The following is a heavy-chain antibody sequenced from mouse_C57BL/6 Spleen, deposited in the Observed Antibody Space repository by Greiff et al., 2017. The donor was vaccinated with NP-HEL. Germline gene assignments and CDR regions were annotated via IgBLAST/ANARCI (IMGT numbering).Heavy chain of an antibody. CDR3: TSASSHYYGSSGFAY. CDR2: ISSGGDYI. D-gene: IGHD1-1*01. Sequence: EVMLVESGEGLVKPGGSLKLSCAASGFTFSSYAMSWVRQTPEKRLEWVAYISSGGDYIYYADTVKGRFTISRDNARNTLYLQMSSLKSEDTAMYYCTSASSHYYGSSGFAYWGQGTLVTVSA. CDR1: GFTFSSYA. V-gene: IGHV5-9-1*02. J-gene: IGHJ3*01.